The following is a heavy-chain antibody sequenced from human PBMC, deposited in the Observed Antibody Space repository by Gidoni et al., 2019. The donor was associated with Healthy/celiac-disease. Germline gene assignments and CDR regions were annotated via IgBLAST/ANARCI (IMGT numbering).Heavy chain of an antibody. D-gene: IGHD3-3*01. V-gene: IGHV4-39*01. CDR2: IYYSGST. CDR3: ARRRITIFGVGPFDP. Sequence: QLQLQESRPGLVKPSETLSLTCTVSGGSISSSSYYWGWIRQPPGKGLEWIGSIYYSGSTYYNPSLKSRVTISVETSKNQFSLKLSSVTAADTAVYYCARRRITIFGVGPFDPWGQGTLVTVSS. J-gene: IGHJ5*02. CDR1: GGSISSSSYY.